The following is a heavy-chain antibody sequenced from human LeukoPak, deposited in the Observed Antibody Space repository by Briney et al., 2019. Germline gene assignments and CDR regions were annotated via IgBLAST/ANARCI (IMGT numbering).Heavy chain of an antibody. D-gene: IGHD4-23*01. V-gene: IGHV4-59*01. CDR1: GGSISSYY. J-gene: IGHJ1*01. CDR3: ASEDHGGNEH. CDR2: IYYSGST. Sequence: SSETLSLTCTVSGGSISSYYWSWIRQPPGKGLEWIGYIYYSGSTNYNPSLKSRVTISVDTSKNQFSLKLSSVTAADTAVYYCASEDHGGNEHWGQGTLVTVSS.